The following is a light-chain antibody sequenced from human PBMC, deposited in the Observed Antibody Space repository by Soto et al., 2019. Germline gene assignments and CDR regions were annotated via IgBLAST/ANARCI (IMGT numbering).Light chain of an antibody. J-gene: IGLJ3*02. CDR1: SSDVGSYNL. CDR3: CSYAGSSV. Sequence: QSVLTQPASVSGSPGQSITISCTGTSSDVGSYNLVSWYQQHPGKAPKLMIYEGSKRPSGVSNRFSGSKSGNTASLTISGLQADDEADYYCCSYAGSSVFGGGTKLTVL. V-gene: IGLV2-23*01. CDR2: EGS.